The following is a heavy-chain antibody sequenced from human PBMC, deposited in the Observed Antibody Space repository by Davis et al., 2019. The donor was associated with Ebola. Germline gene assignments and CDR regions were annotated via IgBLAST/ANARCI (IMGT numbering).Heavy chain of an antibody. Sequence: GESLKISCAASGFTFNNYVMSWVRQAPGKGLEWVAVIWYDGSNKYYADSVKGRFTISRDNAKNSLYLQMNSLRAEDTAVYYCARGPSTGNSFSYWGQGTLVTVSS. CDR3: ARGPSTGNSFSY. J-gene: IGHJ4*02. D-gene: IGHD6-13*01. V-gene: IGHV3-33*08. CDR2: IWYDGSNK. CDR1: GFTFNNYV.